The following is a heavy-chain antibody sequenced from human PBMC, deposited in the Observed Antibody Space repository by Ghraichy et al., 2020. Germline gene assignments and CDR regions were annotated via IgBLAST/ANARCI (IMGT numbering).Heavy chain of an antibody. J-gene: IGHJ4*02. CDR2: IIPILGIA. CDR1: GGTFSSYA. V-gene: IGHV1-69*04. CDR3: ARGGIELERLPGSDY. D-gene: IGHD1-1*01. Sequence: SVKVSCKASGGTFSSYAISWVRQAPGQGLEWMGRIIPILGIANYAQKFQGRVTITADKSTSTAYMELSSLRSEDTAVYYCARGGIELERLPGSDYWGQGTLVTVSS.